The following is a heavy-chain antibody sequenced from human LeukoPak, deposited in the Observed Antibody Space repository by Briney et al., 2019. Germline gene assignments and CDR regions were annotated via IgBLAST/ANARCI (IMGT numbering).Heavy chain of an antibody. D-gene: IGHD3-16*02. CDR1: GFTFSSYS. CDR2: ISSSSDYI. J-gene: IGHJ4*02. V-gene: IGHV3-21*01. CDR3: ARAVRYDYVWGSYLDY. Sequence: GGSLRLSCAASGFTFSSYSMNWVRQAPGKGLEWVSSISSSSDYIYYADSVKGRFTISRDNAKNSLYLQMNSLRAEDTAVYYCARAVRYDYVWGSYLDYWGQGTLVTVSS.